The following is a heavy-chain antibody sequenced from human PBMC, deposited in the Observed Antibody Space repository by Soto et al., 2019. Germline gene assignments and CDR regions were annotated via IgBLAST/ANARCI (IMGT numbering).Heavy chain of an antibody. V-gene: IGHV4-30-2*01. J-gene: IGHJ4*02. CDR3: ARASTTVTTLDY. D-gene: IGHD4-17*01. Sequence: QLQLQESGSGLVKPSQTLSLTCAVSGGSISSGGYSWGWSRQPPGKGLEWIGYIYHSGSTYYNPSLKSRVTLSVDRSKNQFSLKLSSVTAADTAVYYCARASTTVTTLDYWGQGTLVTVSS. CDR1: GGSISSGGYS. CDR2: IYHSGST.